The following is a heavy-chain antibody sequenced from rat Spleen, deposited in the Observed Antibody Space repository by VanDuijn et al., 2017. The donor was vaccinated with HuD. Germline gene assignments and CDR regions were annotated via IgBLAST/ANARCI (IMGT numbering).Heavy chain of an antibody. Sequence: EVQLQESGPGLVKPSQSLSLTCSVTGYSITSNYWGWIRKFPGNKMEWIGHISYSGSTSYNPSLKSRISITRDTSKNQFFLQLNSVTTEDTATYYCARYKLTGYWYFDFWGPGTMVTVSS. CDR3: ARYKLTGYWYFDF. V-gene: IGHV3-1*01. CDR2: ISYSGST. D-gene: IGHD5-1*01. J-gene: IGHJ1*01. CDR1: GYSITSNY.